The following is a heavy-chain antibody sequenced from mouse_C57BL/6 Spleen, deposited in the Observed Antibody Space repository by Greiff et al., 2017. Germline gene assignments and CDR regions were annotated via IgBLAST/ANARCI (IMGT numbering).Heavy chain of an antibody. CDR2: IYPGSGST. CDR3: AREYYGSGDY. CDR1: GYTFTSYW. D-gene: IGHD1-1*01. V-gene: IGHV1-55*01. Sequence: VQRVESGAELVKPGASVKMSCKASGYTFTSYWITWVKQRPGQGLEWIGDIYPGSGSTNYNEKFKSKATLTVDTSSSTAYMQLSSLTSEDSAVYYCAREYYGSGDYWGQGTTLTVSS. J-gene: IGHJ2*01.